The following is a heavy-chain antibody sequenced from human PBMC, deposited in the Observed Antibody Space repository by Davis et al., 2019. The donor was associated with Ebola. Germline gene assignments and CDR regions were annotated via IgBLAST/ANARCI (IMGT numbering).Heavy chain of an antibody. CDR3: ATSHSSGWLGY. D-gene: IGHD6-19*01. CDR2: IIPIFGTA. V-gene: IGHV1-69*06. CDR1: GGTFSSYA. J-gene: IGHJ4*02. Sequence: SVTVSCKASGGTFSSYAISWVRQAPGQGLEWMGGIIPIFGTANYAQKFQGRVTITADKSTSTAYMELSSLRSEDTAVYYCATSHSSGWLGYWGQGTLVTVSS.